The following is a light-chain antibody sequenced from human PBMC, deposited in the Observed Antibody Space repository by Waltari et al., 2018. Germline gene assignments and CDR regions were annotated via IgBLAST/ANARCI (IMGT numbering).Light chain of an antibody. V-gene: IGLV2-23*02. J-gene: IGLJ2*01. CDR2: DVN. CDR3: CSYAGDSTLI. CDR1: SSNVVGYTL. Sequence: QSALTQPASVSGSPGQSITISCTGTSSNVVGYTLVSWYQQHPGKAPQLIIYDVNKRPSGISHRFSGSKSGNTASLTISGLQADDESDYYCCSYAGDSTLIFGGGTKLTVL.